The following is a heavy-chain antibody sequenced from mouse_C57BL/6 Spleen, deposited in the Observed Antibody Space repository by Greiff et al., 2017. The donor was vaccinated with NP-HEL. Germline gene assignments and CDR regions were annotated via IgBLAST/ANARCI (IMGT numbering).Heavy chain of an antibody. D-gene: IGHD1-1*01. J-gene: IGHJ4*01. Sequence: DVMLVESGGGLVKPGGSLKLSCAASGFTFSSYAMSWVRQTPEKRLEWVATISDGGSYTYYPDNVKGRFTISRDNAKNNLYLQMSHLKSEDTAMYYCARDYYGSSYGMDYWGQGTSVTVSS. V-gene: IGHV5-4*01. CDR2: ISDGGSYT. CDR3: ARDYYGSSYGMDY. CDR1: GFTFSSYA.